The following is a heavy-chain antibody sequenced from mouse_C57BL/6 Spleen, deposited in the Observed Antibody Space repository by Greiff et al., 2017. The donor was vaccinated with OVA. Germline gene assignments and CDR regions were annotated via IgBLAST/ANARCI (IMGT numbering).Heavy chain of an antibody. J-gene: IGHJ3*01. Sequence: QVQLKQSGPELVKPGASVKISCKASGYAFSSSWMNWVKQRPGKGLEWIGRIYPGDGDTNYNGKFKGKATLTADKSSGTAYMQLSSLTSEDSAVCFSARQDYDNYMFAYWGQGTLVTVSA. CDR1: GYAFSSSW. CDR3: ARQDYDNYMFAY. CDR2: IYPGDGDT. D-gene: IGHD2-1*01. V-gene: IGHV1-82*01.